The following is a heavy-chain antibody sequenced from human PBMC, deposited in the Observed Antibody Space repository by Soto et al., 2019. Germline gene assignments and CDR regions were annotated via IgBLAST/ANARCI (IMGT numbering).Heavy chain of an antibody. CDR2: ISGSGRST. J-gene: IGHJ4*02. CDR1: RFTFSSYA. CDR3: AISPRSGSYYYFDY. Sequence: SGGSLRLSCAASRFTFSSYAMSWVRQAPGKGLEWVSVISGSGRSTYYADSVKGRFTISRDNSKNTLYLQMNSLRAEDTAVYYCAISPRSGSYYYFDYWGQGTLVTVSS. V-gene: IGHV3-23*01. D-gene: IGHD3-10*01.